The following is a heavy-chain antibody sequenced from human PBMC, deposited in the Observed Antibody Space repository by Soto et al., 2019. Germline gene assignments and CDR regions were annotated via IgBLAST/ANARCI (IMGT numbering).Heavy chain of an antibody. Sequence: SETLSLTCSVSGGSISSGYYYWSWIRQPPGKGLEWIGYIYYSGSTYYNPSLKSRVTISVDTSKNQFSLKLSSVTAADTAVYYCARDILTGLTDYWGQGTLVTVSS. D-gene: IGHD3-9*01. CDR1: GGSISSGYYY. CDR2: IYYSGST. J-gene: IGHJ4*02. CDR3: ARDILTGLTDY. V-gene: IGHV4-30-4*01.